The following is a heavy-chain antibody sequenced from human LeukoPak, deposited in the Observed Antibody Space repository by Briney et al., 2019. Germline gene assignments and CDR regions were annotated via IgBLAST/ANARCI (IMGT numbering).Heavy chain of an antibody. Sequence: GASVKVSYKASGGTFSSYAISWVRQAPGQGLEWMGGIIPIFGTANYAQKFQGRVTITTDESTSTAYMELSSLRSEDTAVYYCAKSIAELWGYFDYWGQGTLVTVSS. CDR2: IIPIFGTA. D-gene: IGHD6-6*01. J-gene: IGHJ4*02. CDR1: GGTFSSYA. CDR3: AKSIAELWGYFDY. V-gene: IGHV1-69*05.